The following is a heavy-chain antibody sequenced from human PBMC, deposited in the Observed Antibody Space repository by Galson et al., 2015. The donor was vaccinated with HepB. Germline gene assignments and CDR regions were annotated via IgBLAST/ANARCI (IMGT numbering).Heavy chain of an antibody. J-gene: IGHJ6*03. CDR1: GFTFSGSA. CDR2: IRSKANSYAT. V-gene: IGHV3-73*01. CDR3: TRRRIVVVPAATGYYYYYMDV. D-gene: IGHD2-2*01. Sequence: SLRLSCAASGFTFSGSAMHWVRQASGKGLEWVGRIRSKANSYATAYAASVKGRFTISRDDSKNTAYLQMNSLKTEDTAVYYCTRRRIVVVPAATGYYYYYMDVWGKGTTVTVS.